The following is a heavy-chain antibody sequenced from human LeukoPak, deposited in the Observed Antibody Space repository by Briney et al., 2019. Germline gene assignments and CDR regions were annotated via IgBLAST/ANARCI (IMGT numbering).Heavy chain of an antibody. CDR1: GFTFSSYE. J-gene: IGHJ4*02. CDR2: ISSSGSAI. D-gene: IGHD3-10*01. V-gene: IGHV3-48*03. Sequence: PGGSLRLSCAASGFTFSSYELNWVRQAPGKGLEWVWSISSSGSAIFNADTVKGRFTITRDNRKNSLYLEMKSLRAEDTDVYDCAIMVRGFDYWGQGTLVTVSS. CDR3: AIMVRGFDY.